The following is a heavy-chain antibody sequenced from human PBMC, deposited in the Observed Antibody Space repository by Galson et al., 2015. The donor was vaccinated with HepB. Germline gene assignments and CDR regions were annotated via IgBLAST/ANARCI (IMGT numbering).Heavy chain of an antibody. J-gene: IGHJ4*02. V-gene: IGHV3-33*01. CDR3: VRESLMAMVTFDL. Sequence: LRLSCAASGFIFSRHGIHWVRQAPGKGLECVAMIWHDGSNQLYADSVKGRFTISRDNSKNTLYLQMNSLRAEDTAVYYCVRESLMAMVTFDLWGRGTLVTVSP. D-gene: IGHD5-18*01. CDR2: IWHDGSNQ. CDR1: GFIFSRHG.